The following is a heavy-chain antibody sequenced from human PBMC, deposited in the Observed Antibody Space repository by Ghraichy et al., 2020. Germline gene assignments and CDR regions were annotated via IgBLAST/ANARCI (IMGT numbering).Heavy chain of an antibody. Sequence: SETLSLTCTVSGASISGYYWSCTRQTPQKGLQWIGCIYHTGATKYNPSLMVRVTILQDTSNNQFSLRLKSVTAADTAVYYCASDPDHRDGDSLLGAGEFWGKGIRVTV. CDR3: ASDPDHRDGDSLLGAGEF. V-gene: IGHV4-59*01. D-gene: IGHD4-17*01. J-gene: IGHJ4*02. CDR2: IYHTGAT. CDR1: GASISGYY.